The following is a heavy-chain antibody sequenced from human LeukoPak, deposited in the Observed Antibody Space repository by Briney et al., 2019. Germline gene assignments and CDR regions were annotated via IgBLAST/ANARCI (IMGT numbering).Heavy chain of an antibody. D-gene: IGHD2-2*01. CDR1: GFTFSSYW. J-gene: IGHJ6*03. CDR2: IKQDGSEK. CDR3: ARVGGCSDITCSWKYYNYYMDV. V-gene: IGHV3-7*03. Sequence: GGSLRLSCAASGFTFSSYWMSWVRQAPGKGLEWVANIKQDGSEKYYVDSVKGRFTISRDNAKNSPYLQMNSLRAQDTAVYYCARVGGCSDITCSWKYYNYYMDVWGKGTTVTVSS.